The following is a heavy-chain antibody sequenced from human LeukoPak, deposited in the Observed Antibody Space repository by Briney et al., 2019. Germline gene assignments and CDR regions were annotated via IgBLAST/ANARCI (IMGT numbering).Heavy chain of an antibody. CDR1: GGSFSGYY. CDR3: ARGRGCSSTSCYTDYYYYMDV. J-gene: IGHJ6*03. V-gene: IGHV4-34*01. CDR2: INHSAST. Sequence: KPSXTLSLTCAVYGGSFSGYYWSWIRQPPGKGLEWIGEINHSASTNYNPSLKTRVTISVDTSKNQFSLRLTSVTAADTAVYYCARGRGCSSTSCYTDYYYYMDVWGKGTTVTVSS. D-gene: IGHD2-2*02.